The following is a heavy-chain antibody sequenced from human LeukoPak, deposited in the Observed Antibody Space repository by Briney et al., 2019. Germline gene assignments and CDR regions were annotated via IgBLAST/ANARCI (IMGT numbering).Heavy chain of an antibody. Sequence: QPGRSLRLSCAASGFTFSSYAMSWVRQAPGKGLEWVSAISGSGGSTYYADSVKGRFTISRDNSKNTLYLQMNSLRAEDTAVYYCAKDSPMGYYDSSGYRIWGQGTMVTVSS. D-gene: IGHD3-22*01. CDR2: ISGSGGST. CDR3: AKDSPMGYYDSSGYRI. V-gene: IGHV3-23*01. J-gene: IGHJ3*02. CDR1: GFTFSSYA.